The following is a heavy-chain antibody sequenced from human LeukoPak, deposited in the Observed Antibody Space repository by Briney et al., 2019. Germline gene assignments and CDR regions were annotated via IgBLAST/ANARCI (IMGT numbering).Heavy chain of an antibody. D-gene: IGHD3-22*01. V-gene: IGHV3-13*01. CDR3: ARASRYYDSSGYPHDTFDI. J-gene: IGHJ3*02. CDR2: VDKGGNT. CDR1: GFTFSGYD. Sequence: GGSLRLSCAASGFTFSGYDMHWVRQATGKGLEWVSGVDKGGNTYYPASVKGRFTISRENAKNSLYLQMSSLRAGDTAVYYCARASRYYDSSGYPHDTFDIWGQGTLVTVSS.